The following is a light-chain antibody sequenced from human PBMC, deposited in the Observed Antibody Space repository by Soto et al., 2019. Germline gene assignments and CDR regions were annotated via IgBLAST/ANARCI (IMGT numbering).Light chain of an antibody. J-gene: IGKJ1*01. CDR3: HHYAST. CDR1: QTVSNK. Sequence: EIVLTQSPATLSSSPWERATLSCRASQTVSNKLAWYQHKPGQAPRLLIYGASTRDTDFPARFSGSGSGTDFTLTISRLEPEDFAVYFCHHYASTFGQGTKVDIK. CDR2: GAS. V-gene: IGKV3-20*01.